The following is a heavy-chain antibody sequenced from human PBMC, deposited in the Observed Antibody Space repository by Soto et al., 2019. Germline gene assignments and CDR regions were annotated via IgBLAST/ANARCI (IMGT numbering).Heavy chain of an antibody. Sequence: VASVKVSCKASGYTFTSYAMHWVRQAPGQRLEWMGWINAGNGNTKYSQKFQGRVTITRDTSASTAYMELSSLRSEDTAVYYCARSTESYYVWFDPWGQGTLVTVSS. CDR2: INAGNGNT. V-gene: IGHV1-3*01. CDR1: GYTFTSYA. CDR3: ARSTESYYVWFDP. J-gene: IGHJ5*02. D-gene: IGHD1-26*01.